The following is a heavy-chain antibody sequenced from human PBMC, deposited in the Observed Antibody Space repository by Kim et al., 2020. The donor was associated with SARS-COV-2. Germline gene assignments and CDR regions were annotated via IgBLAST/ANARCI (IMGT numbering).Heavy chain of an antibody. CDR2: INHSGST. J-gene: IGHJ4*02. V-gene: IGHV4-34*01. Sequence: SETLSLTCAVYGGSFSGYYWSWIRQPPGKGLEWIGEINHSGSTNYNPSLKSRVTISVDTSKNQFSLKLSSVTAADTAVYYCARFQTQKSDYWGQGTLVTVSS. CDR1: GGSFSGYY. CDR3: ARFQTQKSDY.